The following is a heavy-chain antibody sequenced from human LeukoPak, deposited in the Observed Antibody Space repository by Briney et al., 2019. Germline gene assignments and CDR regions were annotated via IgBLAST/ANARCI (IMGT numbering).Heavy chain of an antibody. CDR2: IYPGDSDT. Sequence: GESLNFPCKASGYSFTSCSVGWVRQMPGKGLEWMGIIYPGDSDTRYSPSFQGQVTISADKSISTAYLQWSSLKASDTAMYYCARRPVYWNEVGAFHIWAQEPIVTVSS. J-gene: IGHJ3*02. CDR3: ARRPVYWNEVGAFHI. V-gene: IGHV5-51*01. CDR1: GYSFTSCS. D-gene: IGHD1-1*01.